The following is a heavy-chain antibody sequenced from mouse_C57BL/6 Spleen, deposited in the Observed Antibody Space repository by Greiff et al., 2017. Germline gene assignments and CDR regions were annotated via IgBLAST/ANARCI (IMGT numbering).Heavy chain of an antibody. V-gene: IGHV1-5*01. Sequence: EVQLQESGTVLARPGASVKMSCKTSGYTFTSYWMHWVKQRPGQGLEWIGAIYPGNSDTSYNQKFKGKAKLTAVTSASTAYMELSSLTNADSAVYYCTSYYSNYGWFAYWGQGTLVTVSA. D-gene: IGHD2-5*01. CDR1: GYTFTSYW. J-gene: IGHJ3*01. CDR2: IYPGNSDT. CDR3: TSYYSNYGWFAY.